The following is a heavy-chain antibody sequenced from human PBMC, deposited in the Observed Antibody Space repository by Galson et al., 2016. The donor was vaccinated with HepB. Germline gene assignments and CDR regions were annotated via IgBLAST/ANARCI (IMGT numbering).Heavy chain of an antibody. CDR1: GDSVSDNSAV. V-gene: IGHV6-1*01. D-gene: IGHD3-10*01. J-gene: IGHJ6*02. Sequence: CAISGDSVSDNSAVWNWIRQSPSRGLEWLGRTYYRYKWYNDYAASVSSRISINPDTSTNQFSLQLRSLPPEETAIYYCTRNRAAFYGLDVWGQGTTVIVSS. CDR3: TRNRAAFYGLDV. CDR2: TYYRYKWYN.